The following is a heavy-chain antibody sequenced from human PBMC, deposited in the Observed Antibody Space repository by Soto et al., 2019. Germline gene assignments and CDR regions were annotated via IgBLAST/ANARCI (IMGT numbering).Heavy chain of an antibody. Sequence: PGGSLRLSCAASGFTFSTYAMTWVRQAPGKGLEWVSAISASGGSTYYADSVKGRFTISRDNSKNTLYLQMNSLRAEDTAVYYCARVDTAMVPPYYYYYGMDVWGQGTTVTVSS. CDR3: ARVDTAMVPPYYYYYGMDV. CDR2: ISASGGST. CDR1: GFTFSTYA. V-gene: IGHV3-23*01. D-gene: IGHD5-18*01. J-gene: IGHJ6*02.